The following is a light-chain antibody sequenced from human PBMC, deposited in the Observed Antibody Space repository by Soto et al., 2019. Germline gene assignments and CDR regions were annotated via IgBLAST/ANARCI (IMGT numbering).Light chain of an antibody. V-gene: IGLV2-11*01. Sequence: QSVLTQPRSVSGSPGQSITISCTGTSSDVGGYNYVSWYRQHPGKAPKLMIYDVSKRPSGVPDRFSGSKSGNTASLTISGLQAEAEADYYCCSYAGSYTHYVFGTGTKLTVL. CDR2: DVS. CDR1: SSDVGGYNY. CDR3: CSYAGSYTHYV. J-gene: IGLJ1*01.